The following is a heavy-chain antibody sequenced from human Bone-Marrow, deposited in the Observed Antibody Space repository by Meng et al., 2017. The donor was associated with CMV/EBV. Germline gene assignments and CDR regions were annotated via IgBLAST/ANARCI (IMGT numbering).Heavy chain of an antibody. V-gene: IGHV1-58*01. CDR1: GFSFTNAA. CDR2: IVVGSGYT. J-gene: IGHJ6*02. Sequence: SVKVSCKASGFSFTNAAVQWVRQARGEPLEWIGWIVVGSGYTSYAQKLQGRVTITRDMATSTAYMEVSSLRSDDTAVYYCASKAMDVWGQATTVTVSS. CDR3: ASKAMDV.